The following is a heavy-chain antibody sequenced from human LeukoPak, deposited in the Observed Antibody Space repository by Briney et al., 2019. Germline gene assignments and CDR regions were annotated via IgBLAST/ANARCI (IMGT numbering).Heavy chain of an antibody. CDR1: GFTFSSYW. D-gene: IGHD6-6*01. Sequence: GGSLRLSCAASGFTFSSYWMNWFRQTPGKGLEWVAKIRGDGGEKDHVASVKGRFTISRDNAKNSLYLQMNSLRVEDTAIYYCARGGAARPDFWGQGTLVTVSS. J-gene: IGHJ4*02. CDR3: ARGGAARPDF. CDR2: IRGDGGEK. V-gene: IGHV3-7*01.